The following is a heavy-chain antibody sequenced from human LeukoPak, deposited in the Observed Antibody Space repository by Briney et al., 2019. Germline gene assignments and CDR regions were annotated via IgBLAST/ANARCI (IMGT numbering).Heavy chain of an antibody. Sequence: SETLSLTCAVYGGSFSGYYWSWIRQPPGKGLEWIGEINHSGSTNYNPSLKSRVTISVDTSKNQFSLQLNSVTPEDTAVYYCARGPPKINWNRNIAPGYWGQGTLVTVSS. V-gene: IGHV4-34*01. J-gene: IGHJ4*02. CDR1: GGSFSGYY. CDR3: ARGPPKINWNRNIAPGY. D-gene: IGHD1/OR15-1a*01. CDR2: INHSGST.